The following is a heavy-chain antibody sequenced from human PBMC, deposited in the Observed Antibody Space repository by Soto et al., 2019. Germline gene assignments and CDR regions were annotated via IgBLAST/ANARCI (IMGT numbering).Heavy chain of an antibody. J-gene: IGHJ4*02. CDR2: INPSGGST. V-gene: IGHV1-46*01. Sequence: QVQLVQSGAEVKNPGASVKVSCKASGYTFTHYYIHWVRQAPGQGLEWMGMINPSGGSTSYAQKFQGRLTMTTDTSTNTVYMELSSLRSEATAVYYCARPPFPGCINAICYPLDFWGQGALVTVSS. CDR3: ARPPFPGCINAICYPLDF. D-gene: IGHD2-8*01. CDR1: GYTFTHYY.